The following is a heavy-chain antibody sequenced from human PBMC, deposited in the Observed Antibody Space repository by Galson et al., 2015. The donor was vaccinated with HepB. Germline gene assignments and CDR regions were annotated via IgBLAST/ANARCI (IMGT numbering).Heavy chain of an antibody. CDR1: GFTFSSYG. Sequence: SLRLSCAASGFTFSSYGMHWVRQAPGKGLEWVAVISYDGSNKYYADSVKGRFTISRDNSKNTLYLQMNSLRAEDTAVYYCAKDSGMDVWGQGTTVTVSS. CDR2: ISYDGSNK. J-gene: IGHJ6*02. V-gene: IGHV3-30*18. CDR3: AKDSGMDV.